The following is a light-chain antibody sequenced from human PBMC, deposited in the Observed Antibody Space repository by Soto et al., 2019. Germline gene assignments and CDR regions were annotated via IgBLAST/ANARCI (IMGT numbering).Light chain of an antibody. J-gene: IGKJ1*01. V-gene: IGKV3-20*01. CDR1: QSIATSQ. Sequence: EIVLTQSPGTLSLSPGERATLFCRASQSIATSQLAWYQQKPGQAPRLLIGASTRATGIPDRFSDSGSGTDFTLTISDVEPEDFAVYYCHQRQSWPRTFGQGTKVDIK. CDR3: HQRQSWPRT. CDR2: GAS.